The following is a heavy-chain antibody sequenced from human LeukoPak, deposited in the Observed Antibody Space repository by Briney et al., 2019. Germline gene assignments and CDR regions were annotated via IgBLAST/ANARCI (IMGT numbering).Heavy chain of an antibody. Sequence: GGSLRLSCAASGFTFSSYAMSWVRQAPGKGLEWVSAISGSGGSTYYADSVKGRFTISRDNSKNTLYLQMNSLRAEDTAVYYCAKDGMAYCGGDCYWLFDYWGQGTLVTVSS. V-gene: IGHV3-23*01. CDR1: GFTFSSYA. J-gene: IGHJ4*02. CDR2: ISGSGGST. D-gene: IGHD2-21*02. CDR3: AKDGMAYCGGDCYWLFDY.